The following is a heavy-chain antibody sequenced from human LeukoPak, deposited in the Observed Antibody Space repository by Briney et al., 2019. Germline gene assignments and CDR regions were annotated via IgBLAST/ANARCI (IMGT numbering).Heavy chain of an antibody. CDR2: IDEAGKDR. V-gene: IGHV3-7*01. CDR3: ASASRGVVFNYFDY. D-gene: IGHD2-15*01. CDR1: GFTIDSFY. Sequence: PGGSLRLSCVASGFTIDSFYMSWVRQAPGKGLEWVSNIDEAGKDRYYADSVKGRFTISRDNKKNSVFLDMTSLRVEDTAKFFCASASRGVVFNYFDYWAKEPWSPSPQ. J-gene: IGHJ4*01.